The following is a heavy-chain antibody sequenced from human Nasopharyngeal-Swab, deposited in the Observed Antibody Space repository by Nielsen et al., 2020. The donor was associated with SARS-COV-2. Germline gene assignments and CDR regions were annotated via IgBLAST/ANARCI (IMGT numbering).Heavy chain of an antibody. CDR1: GFTFSSYS. J-gene: IGHJ3*02. CDR3: ARDNTVVTSEGVDI. V-gene: IGHV3-21*04. CDR2: ISSSSSYI. Sequence: AGSLSLSCAASGFTFSSYSMNCVRQAPGKGLEWVSSISSSSSYIYYADSVKGRFTISRDNAKNSLYLQMNSLRAEDTAVYYCARDNTVVTSEGVDIWGQGTMVTVSS. D-gene: IGHD4-23*01.